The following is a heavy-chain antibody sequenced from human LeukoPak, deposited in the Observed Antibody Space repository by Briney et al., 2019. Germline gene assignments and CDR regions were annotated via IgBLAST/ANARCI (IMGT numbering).Heavy chain of an antibody. Sequence: PGGSLRLSCAASGFTFSSYSMNWVRQAPGKGLEWVSYISSSSSTIYYADSVKGRFTISRDNAKNSLYLQMNSLRAEDTAVCYCASGKLTGNFDYWGQGTLVTVSS. D-gene: IGHD7-27*01. CDR3: ASGKLTGNFDY. V-gene: IGHV3-48*01. J-gene: IGHJ4*02. CDR1: GFTFSSYS. CDR2: ISSSSSTI.